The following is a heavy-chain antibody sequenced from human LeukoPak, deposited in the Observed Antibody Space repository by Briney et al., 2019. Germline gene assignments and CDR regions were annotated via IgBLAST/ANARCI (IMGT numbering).Heavy chain of an antibody. Sequence: GASVKVSCKASGYTFTSYSISWVRQAPGQGLEWMGWISAYNGNTNYAQKLQGRITMTTDTSTSTAYMELRSLRSDDTAVYYCARDTDYYDSSGYDTTSFDYWGQGTLVTVSS. V-gene: IGHV1-18*01. J-gene: IGHJ4*02. CDR2: ISAYNGNT. CDR1: GYTFTSYS. CDR3: ARDTDYYDSSGYDTTSFDY. D-gene: IGHD3-22*01.